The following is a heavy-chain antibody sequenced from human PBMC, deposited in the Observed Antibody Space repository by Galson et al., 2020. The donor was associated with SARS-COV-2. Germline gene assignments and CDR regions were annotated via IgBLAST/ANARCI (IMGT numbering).Heavy chain of an antibody. CDR1: GYRFTSYW. V-gene: IGHV5-51*01. CDR3: ARKTEVGGIDY. Sequence: GESLKISCKGSGYRFTSYWIGWVRQMPGKGLEWMGIIYPGDSDTRYSPSFQGQVTLSVDKSISTAYLQWSSLKASDTAMYFCARKTEVGGIDYGGQGTLVTVSS. CDR2: IYPGDSDT. J-gene: IGHJ4*02. D-gene: IGHD1-26*01.